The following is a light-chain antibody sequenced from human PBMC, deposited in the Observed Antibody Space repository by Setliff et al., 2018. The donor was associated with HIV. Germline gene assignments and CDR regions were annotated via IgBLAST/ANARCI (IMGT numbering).Light chain of an antibody. CDR2: DVS. Sequence: QSALTQPASVSGSPGQSTTISCTGTSSDVGTYNSVSWYQQHPGKAPKLIIYDVSKRPSGVSNRFSGSKSGNTASLTISGLQAEDEADYYCSSYTSSSTYVFGTGTKVTVL. J-gene: IGLJ1*01. V-gene: IGLV2-14*03. CDR1: SSDVGTYNS. CDR3: SSYTSSSTYV.